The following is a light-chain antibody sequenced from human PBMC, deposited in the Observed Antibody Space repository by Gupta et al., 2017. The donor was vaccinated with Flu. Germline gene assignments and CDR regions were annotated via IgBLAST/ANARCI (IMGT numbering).Light chain of an antibody. CDR1: KLGDKY. CDR2: QDS. J-gene: IGLJ3*02. CDR3: QAWDSSTAWV. Sequence: PGQTASITCSGDKLGDKYACWYQQKPGQSPVLVIYQDSKRPSGIPERFSGSNSGNTATLTISGTQAMDEADYYCQAWDSSTAWVFGGGTKLTVL. V-gene: IGLV3-1*01.